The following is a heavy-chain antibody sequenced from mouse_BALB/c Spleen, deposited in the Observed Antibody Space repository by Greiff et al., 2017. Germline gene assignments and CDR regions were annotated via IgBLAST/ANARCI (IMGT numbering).Heavy chain of an antibody. Sequence: QVQLQQSGAELARPGASVKLSCKASGYTFTSYWMQWVKQRPGQGLEWIGAIYPGDGDTRYTQKFKGKATLTADKSSSTAYMQLSSLASEDSAVYYCARGGNYEGAYWGQGTLVTVSA. CDR1: GYTFTSYW. J-gene: IGHJ3*01. V-gene: IGHV1-87*01. CDR3: ARGGNYEGAY. D-gene: IGHD2-1*01. CDR2: IYPGDGDT.